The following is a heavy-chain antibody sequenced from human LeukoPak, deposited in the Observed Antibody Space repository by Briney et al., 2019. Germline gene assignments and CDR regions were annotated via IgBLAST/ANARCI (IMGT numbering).Heavy chain of an antibody. Sequence: ASVKVSCKASGYTFTSYAMNWVRQAPGQGLEWMGWINTNTGNPTYAQGFTGRFVFSLDTSVSTAYLQISSLKAEGTAVSYCARDGGHSSSRYYYYGMDVWGQGTTVTVSS. J-gene: IGHJ6*02. D-gene: IGHD6-13*01. CDR1: GYTFTSYA. V-gene: IGHV7-4-1*02. CDR2: INTNTGNP. CDR3: ARDGGHSSSRYYYYGMDV.